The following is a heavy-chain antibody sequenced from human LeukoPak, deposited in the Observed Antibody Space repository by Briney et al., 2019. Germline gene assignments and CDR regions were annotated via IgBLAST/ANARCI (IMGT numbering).Heavy chain of an antibody. J-gene: IGHJ6*02. Sequence: GGSLRLSSAASGFTFSTYAMSWVRQAPGKGLEWVPAISGSGDSTYYADSVKGRFTISRDNSKNTLYLQMNSLRAEDTAVYYCAKGQVGWYYFTMDVWGQGTTVTVSS. CDR2: ISGSGDST. CDR3: AKGQVGWYYFTMDV. CDR1: GFTFSTYA. D-gene: IGHD6-19*01. V-gene: IGHV3-23*01.